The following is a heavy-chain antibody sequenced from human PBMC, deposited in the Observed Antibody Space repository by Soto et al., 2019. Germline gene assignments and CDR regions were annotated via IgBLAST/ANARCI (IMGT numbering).Heavy chain of an antibody. CDR2: ISYDGSNK. D-gene: IGHD2-21*02. CDR3: AKDRRLTYYYYYMDV. V-gene: IGHV3-30*18. J-gene: IGHJ6*03. Sequence: GGSLRLPCAASGFTFSCYGMHWVRQAPGKGLEWVAVISYDGSNKYYADSVKGRFTISRDNSKNTLYLQMNSLRAEDTAVYYCAKDRRLTYYYYYMDVWGKGTTVTVSS. CDR1: GFTFSCYG.